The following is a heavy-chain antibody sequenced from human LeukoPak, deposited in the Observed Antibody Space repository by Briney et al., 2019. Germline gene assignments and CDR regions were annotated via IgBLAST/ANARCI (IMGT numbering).Heavy chain of an antibody. D-gene: IGHD2-8*01. CDR2: ISGSGGNT. CDR3: ARVYLERLTAGYFDH. CDR1: GFTFSSYA. J-gene: IGHJ4*02. V-gene: IGHV3-23*01. Sequence: GGSLRLSCAASGFTFSSYAMSWVRQAPGKGLEWVSLISGSGGNTYYADSVKGRFTISRDNSKSTLYLQMNSLRDDDSAAYFCARVYLERLTAGYFDHWGQGTQVTVSP.